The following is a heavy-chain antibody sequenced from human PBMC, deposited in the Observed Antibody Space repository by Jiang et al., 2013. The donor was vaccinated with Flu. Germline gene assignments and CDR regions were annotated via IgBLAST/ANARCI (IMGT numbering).Heavy chain of an antibody. CDR3: ARGFLTYYDFWSGYYRPYYFDY. D-gene: IGHD3-3*01. CDR1: GYTFTSYD. J-gene: IGHJ4*02. V-gene: IGHV1-8*01. CDR2: MNPNSGNT. Sequence: QLVESGAEVKKPGASVKVSCKASGYTFTSYDINWVRQATGQGLEWMGWMNPNSGNTGYAQKFQGRVTMTRNTSISTAYMELSSLRSEDTAVYYCARGFLTYYDFWSGYYRPYYFDYWGQGTLVTVSS.